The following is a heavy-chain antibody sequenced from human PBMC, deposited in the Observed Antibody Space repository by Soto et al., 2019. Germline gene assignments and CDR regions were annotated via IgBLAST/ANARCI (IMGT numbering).Heavy chain of an antibody. V-gene: IGHV5-51*01. J-gene: IGHJ3*02. CDR1: GYSFTIYW. Sequence: GESLKISCKGSGYSFTIYWIGWVRQRPGKGLEWMGIIYPGDSDTRYSPSFQGQVTISADKSISTACLQWSSLKASDTAMYYCASSYYYDSSGSLDAFDIWGQGTMVTVSS. CDR3: ASSYYYDSSGSLDAFDI. CDR2: IYPGDSDT. D-gene: IGHD3-22*01.